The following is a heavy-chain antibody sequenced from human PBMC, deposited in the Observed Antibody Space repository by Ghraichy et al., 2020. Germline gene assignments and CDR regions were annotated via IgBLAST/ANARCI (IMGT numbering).Heavy chain of an antibody. V-gene: IGHV4-4*07. D-gene: IGHD3-10*01. CDR1: GGSISRFY. CDR2: IHASGSN. Sequence: SETLSLTCTVSGGSISRFYWSWIRQPAGKGLEWVGRIHASGSNNYNPSPKSRVTMSVDTPKNQFSRRLNSVTAADTAVYYCAGVSGDGRYWYFDLWGRGTLLTVSS. J-gene: IGHJ2*01. CDR3: AGVSGDGRYWYFDL.